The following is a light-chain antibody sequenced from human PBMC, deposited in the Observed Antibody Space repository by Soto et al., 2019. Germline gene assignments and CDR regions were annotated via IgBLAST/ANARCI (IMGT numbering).Light chain of an antibody. Sequence: EIVLTQSPGTLSLSPGERATLSCRASQSVSSNYLAWYQQKPGQAPRLLIYGGSSRATGIPDRFSGSGSGTDFTLTIIRLEPEDFAVYYCQQYAGSLYSFGQGTNLEIK. CDR1: QSVSSNY. CDR2: GGS. V-gene: IGKV3-20*01. J-gene: IGKJ2*03. CDR3: QQYAGSLYS.